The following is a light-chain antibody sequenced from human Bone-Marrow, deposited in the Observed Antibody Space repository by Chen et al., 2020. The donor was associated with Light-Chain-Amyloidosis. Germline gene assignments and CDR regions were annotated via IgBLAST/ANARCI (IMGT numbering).Light chain of an antibody. CDR2: EGN. CDR3: CSYAGNSLV. CDR1: SSDVGSYYL. V-gene: IGLV2-23*01. Sequence: SALTQPASVSGSPGQSITISCTGPSSDVGSYYLVSWYQQHPGKAPKLIVYEGNKRPSGVSNRFAGSKSGNTASLTISGLQAEDEADYYCCSYAGNSLVFGGGTKLTVL. J-gene: IGLJ2*01.